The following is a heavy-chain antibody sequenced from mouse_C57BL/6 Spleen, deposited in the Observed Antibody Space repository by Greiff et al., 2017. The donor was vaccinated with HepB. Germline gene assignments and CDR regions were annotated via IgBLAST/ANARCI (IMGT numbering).Heavy chain of an antibody. CDR2: IRSKSNNYAT. D-gene: IGHD3-3*01. Sequence: VQLKESGGGLVQPKGSLKLSCAASGFSFNTYAMNWVRQSPGKGLEWVARIRSKSNNYATYYADSVKDRFTISRDDSESMLYLQINNLKTEDTAMYYCVRQRDGAMDYWGQRTAVTVS. V-gene: IGHV10-1*01. J-gene: IGHJ4*01. CDR3: VRQRDGAMDY. CDR1: GFSFNTYA.